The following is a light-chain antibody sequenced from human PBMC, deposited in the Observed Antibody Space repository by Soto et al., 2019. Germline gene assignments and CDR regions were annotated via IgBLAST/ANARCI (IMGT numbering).Light chain of an antibody. J-gene: IGKJ1*01. Sequence: EIVLTQSPATLSLSPGERATLSCRASQSVSSYLAWYQQKPGQAPRLLIYDASNRATGIPARFSGSGSGTDFTLTISNLEPEDFAVYYCQQRSNWPWTFGQGTKV. V-gene: IGKV3-11*01. CDR2: DAS. CDR1: QSVSSY. CDR3: QQRSNWPWT.